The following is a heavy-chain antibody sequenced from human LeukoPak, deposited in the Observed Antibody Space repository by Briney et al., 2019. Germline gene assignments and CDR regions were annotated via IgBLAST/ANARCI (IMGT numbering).Heavy chain of an antibody. CDR2: ISSSGSTI. J-gene: IGHJ4*02. D-gene: IGHD3-10*01. Sequence: PGGSLRLSCAASGFTFSSYSMNWVRQAPGKGLEWVSYISSSGSTIYYADSVKGRFTISRDNAKNSLYLQMNSLRAEDTAVYYCARDGLLWFGELLRIPFDYWGQGTLVTVSS. CDR3: ARDGLLWFGELLRIPFDY. CDR1: GFTFSSYS. V-gene: IGHV3-48*01.